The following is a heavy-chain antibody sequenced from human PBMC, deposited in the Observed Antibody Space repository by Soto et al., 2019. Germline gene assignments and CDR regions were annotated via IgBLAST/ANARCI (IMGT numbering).Heavy chain of an antibody. CDR2: IYYSGST. V-gene: IGHV4-59*01. CDR3: ARDTMSAIDY. Sequence: GKRLEWIGYIYYSGSTNINASLKSRVAISRDTSENQFSLKLTSVTAADTAIYFCARDTMSAIDYWDPGILITVSS. J-gene: IGHJ4*02. D-gene: IGHD3-10*02.